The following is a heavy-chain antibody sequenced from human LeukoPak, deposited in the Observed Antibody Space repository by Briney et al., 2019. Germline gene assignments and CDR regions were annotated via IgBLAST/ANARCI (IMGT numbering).Heavy chain of an antibody. CDR1: GGSISSGGYY. V-gene: IGHV4-31*03. CDR3: ARESVGVTQEGYFDY. CDR2: IYYSGST. D-gene: IGHD2-21*01. Sequence: PSQTLSLTCTVSGGSISSGGYYWSWIRQHPGKGLEWIGYIYYSGSTYYNPSLKSRVTISVDTSKNQFSLKLSSVTAADTAVYYCARESVGVTQEGYFDYWGQGTLVTVSS. J-gene: IGHJ4*02.